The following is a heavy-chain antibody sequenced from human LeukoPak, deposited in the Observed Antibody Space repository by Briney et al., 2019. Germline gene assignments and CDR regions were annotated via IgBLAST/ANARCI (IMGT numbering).Heavy chain of an antibody. CDR3: ARERVRPSDHEDWYFDL. V-gene: IGHV4-4*07. D-gene: IGHD5-12*01. Sequence: NPSETLSLTCTVSGGSISSYYWSWIRQPAGKGLEWIGRIYTSGSTNYNPSLKSRVTISVDKSKNQFSLKLSSVTAGDTAVYYCARERVRPSDHEDWYFDLWGRGTLVTVSS. J-gene: IGHJ2*01. CDR1: GGSISSYY. CDR2: IYTSGST.